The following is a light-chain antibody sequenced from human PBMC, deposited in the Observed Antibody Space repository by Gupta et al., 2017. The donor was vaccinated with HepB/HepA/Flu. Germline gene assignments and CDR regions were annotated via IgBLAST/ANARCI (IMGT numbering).Light chain of an antibody. CDR3: QQYNSYWS. J-gene: IGKJ1*01. V-gene: IGKV1-5*03. CDR2: KAS. Sequence: DIQMTQSPSTLSASVGDRVTITCRASQSISTWLAWYQQKPGKAPKYLIYKASRGESGGPSRFSGSGYVXEFTLTXRSRQTDDFANYYVQQYNSYWSFGXGTKVEIK. CDR1: QSISTW.